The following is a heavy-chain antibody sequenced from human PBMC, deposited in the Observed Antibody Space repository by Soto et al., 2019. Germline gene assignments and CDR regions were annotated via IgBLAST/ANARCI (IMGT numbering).Heavy chain of an antibody. V-gene: IGHV4-34*01. CDR2: INHSGST. CDR1: GGSFSGYY. CDR3: ARGWGAIFHY. D-gene: IGHD7-27*01. Sequence: QVQLQQWGAGLLKPSETLSLTCAVYGGSFSGYYWNWIRQPPGKGLEWIGEINHSGSTNYNPSLTSRVTLSVDTSTNQFSLKLSSVTAADPAVYYCARGWGAIFHYWGHGTLVTVSS. J-gene: IGHJ4*01.